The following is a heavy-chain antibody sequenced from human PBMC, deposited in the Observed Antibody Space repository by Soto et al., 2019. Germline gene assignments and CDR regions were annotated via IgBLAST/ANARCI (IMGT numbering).Heavy chain of an antibody. V-gene: IGHV3-30-3*01. J-gene: IGHJ5*02. CDR1: GFTFSSYP. Sequence: QVQLVESGRGVVQPGRSLRLSCAASGFTFSSYPMHWVRQAPGKGPEWVAVISVNGNNIHYGDSVKGRFTISRDNSKNTLYLQMSSLRVEDTAVYYCARSHRCSWHWFDPWGQGTLVTVSS. CDR3: ARSHRCSWHWFDP. D-gene: IGHD6-13*01. CDR2: ISVNGNNI.